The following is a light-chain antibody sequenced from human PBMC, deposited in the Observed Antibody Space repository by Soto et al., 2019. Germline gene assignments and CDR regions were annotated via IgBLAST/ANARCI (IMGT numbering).Light chain of an antibody. J-gene: IGKJ4*01. Sequence: EIVITQSPATLSVSPGERATLSCRASQSVSSNLAWYQQKPGQAPRLLIYGASTRATGIPARFSGSGSGTEFTLTISSLQSEDFAVYYSQQYNNWPGALTFGGGTKVEIK. V-gene: IGKV3-15*01. CDR1: QSVSSN. CDR3: QQYNNWPGALT. CDR2: GAS.